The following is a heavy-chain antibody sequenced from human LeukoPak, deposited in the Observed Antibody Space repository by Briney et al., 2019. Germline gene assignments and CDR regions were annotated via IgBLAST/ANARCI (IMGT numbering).Heavy chain of an antibody. CDR2: IKQDGSER. CDR1: GFTFSGFS. V-gene: IGHV3-7*01. CDR3: ARAGSHWHYVY. D-gene: IGHD3-10*01. Sequence: GGSLRLSCAASGFTFSGFSMSWVRQSPTKGLEWVANIKQDGSERYYVDSVKGRFTIPRDSAKNSLSLQMNNLRVEDTAVYYCARAGSHWHYVYWGQGTVVTVSS. J-gene: IGHJ4*02.